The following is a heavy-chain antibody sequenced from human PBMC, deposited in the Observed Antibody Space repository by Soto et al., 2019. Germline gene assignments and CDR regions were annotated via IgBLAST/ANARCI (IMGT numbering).Heavy chain of an antibody. Sequence: SVKVSCKASGGTFSSYAISWVRPAPGQGLEWMGGIIPIFGTANYAQKFQGRVPITADESTSTAYMELRSLRSEATAESYCVRGGVGEIVVVPGSNDDGCGFWGQVTRVTVAS. D-gene: IGHD2-2*01. CDR2: IIPIFGTA. V-gene: IGHV1-69*13. CDR3: VRGGVGEIVVVPGSNDDGCGF. CDR1: GGTFSSYA. J-gene: IGHJ3*01.